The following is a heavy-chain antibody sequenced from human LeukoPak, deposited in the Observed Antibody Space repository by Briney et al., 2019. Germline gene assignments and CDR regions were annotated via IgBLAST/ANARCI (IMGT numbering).Heavy chain of an antibody. CDR3: ARGLLGDYYYYGMDV. Sequence: ASVKVSCKASGYNFNNYGVSWVRQAPGQGLEWMGWISAKTGNTNYAQKVQGRVTMTTDTSTTTAYMELRSLGSDDTAVYYCARGLLGDYYYYGMDVWGKGTTVTVSS. CDR1: GYNFNNYG. J-gene: IGHJ6*04. V-gene: IGHV1-18*01. D-gene: IGHD3-16*01. CDR2: ISAKTGNT.